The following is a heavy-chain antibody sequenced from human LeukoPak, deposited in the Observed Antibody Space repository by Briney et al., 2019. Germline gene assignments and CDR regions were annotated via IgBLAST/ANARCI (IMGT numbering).Heavy chain of an antibody. CDR1: GFTFSSYA. CDR3: ARGGSYGYGFLFGY. D-gene: IGHD5-18*01. Sequence: GGSLRLSCAASGFTFSSYAMSWVRQAPGKGLEWVSAISGSGGSTYYADSVKGRFTISRDNSKNTLCLQMNSLRAEDTAVYYCARGGSYGYGFLFGYWGQGTLVTVSS. V-gene: IGHV3-23*01. J-gene: IGHJ4*02. CDR2: ISGSGGST.